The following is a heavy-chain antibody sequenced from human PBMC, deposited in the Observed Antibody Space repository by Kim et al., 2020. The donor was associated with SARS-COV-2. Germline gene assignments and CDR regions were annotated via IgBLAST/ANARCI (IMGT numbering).Heavy chain of an antibody. J-gene: IGHJ4*02. V-gene: IGHV3-30*01. Sequence: DSVKGRFTISRDNSNNTVYLQMNSLRPEDTAVYYCARIYRGIGWAYPFDYWGQGTLVTVSS. D-gene: IGHD6-19*01. CDR3: ARIYRGIGWAYPFDY.